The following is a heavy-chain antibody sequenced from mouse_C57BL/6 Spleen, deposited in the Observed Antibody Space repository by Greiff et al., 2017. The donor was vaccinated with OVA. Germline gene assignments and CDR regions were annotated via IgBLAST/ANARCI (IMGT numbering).Heavy chain of an antibody. Sequence: EVKLMESGGDLVKPGGSLKLSCAASGFTFSSYGMSWVRQTPDKRLEWVATISSGGSYTYYPDSVKGRFTISRDNAKNTLYLQMSSLKSEDTAMYYCARQEGGYGNYVWYFDVWGTGTTVTVSS. CDR3: ARQEGGYGNYVWYFDV. J-gene: IGHJ1*03. V-gene: IGHV5-6*01. D-gene: IGHD2-1*01. CDR2: ISSGGSYT. CDR1: GFTFSSYG.